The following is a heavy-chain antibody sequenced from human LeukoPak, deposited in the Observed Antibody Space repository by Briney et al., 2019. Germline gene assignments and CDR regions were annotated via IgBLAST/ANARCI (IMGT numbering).Heavy chain of an antibody. Sequence: GGSLRLSCAASGFTFDDYAMHWVRQAPGKGLEWVSGISWNSDSIGYADSVKGRFTISRDNAKNSLFLQMNSLRAEDTALYYCAKESYSGSRRVHHFDYWGQGTLVTVSS. J-gene: IGHJ4*02. CDR1: GFTFDDYA. CDR2: ISWNSDSI. V-gene: IGHV3-9*01. CDR3: AKESYSGSRRVHHFDY. D-gene: IGHD1-26*01.